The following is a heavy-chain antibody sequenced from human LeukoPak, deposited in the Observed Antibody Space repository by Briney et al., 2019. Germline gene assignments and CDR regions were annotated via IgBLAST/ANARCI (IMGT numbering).Heavy chain of an antibody. V-gene: IGHV3-23*01. CDR3: AKGDYGSGLSYYYGMDV. J-gene: IGHJ6*02. CDR1: GFTFSSYA. D-gene: IGHD3-10*01. CDR2: ISGSGGST. Sequence: GASLRLSCAASGFTFSSYAMSWVRQAPGKGLEWVSAISGSGGSTYYADSVKGRFTISRDNSKNTLYLQMNSLRAEDTAVYYCAKGDYGSGLSYYYGMDVWGQGTTVTVSS.